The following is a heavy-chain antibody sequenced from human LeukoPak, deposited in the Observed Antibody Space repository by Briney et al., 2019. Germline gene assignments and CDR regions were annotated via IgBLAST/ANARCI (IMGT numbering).Heavy chain of an antibody. V-gene: IGHV3-33*06. CDR2: IWYDGNNK. CDR1: GFSFSVYE. Sequence: PGGSLRLSCAASGFSFSVYEMHWVRQAPGKGLEWVAVIWYDGNNKYYADSVKGRFTISRDNSKNTLYLQMDSLRAEDTAVYYCAKEDGGSGDYWGQGTLVTVSS. J-gene: IGHJ4*02. D-gene: IGHD1-26*01. CDR3: AKEDGGSGDY.